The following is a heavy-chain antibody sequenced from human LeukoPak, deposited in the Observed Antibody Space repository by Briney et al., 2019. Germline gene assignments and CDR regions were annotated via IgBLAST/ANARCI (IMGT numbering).Heavy chain of an antibody. V-gene: IGHV4-59*11. Sequence: SETLSLTCTVSGGSISSHYWSWIRQPPGKGVEWIGYIYYSGTTNHNPSLKSRVTISVDTSKNQFSLRLSSVTAADTAVYYCARVTKGFGDYWGQGTLVTVSS. CDR2: IYYSGTT. CDR1: GGSISSHY. D-gene: IGHD3-16*01. CDR3: ARVTKGFGDY. J-gene: IGHJ4*02.